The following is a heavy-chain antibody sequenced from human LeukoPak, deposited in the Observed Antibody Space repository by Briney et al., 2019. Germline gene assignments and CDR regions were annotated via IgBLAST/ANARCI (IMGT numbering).Heavy chain of an antibody. CDR1: GSSISGFY. CDR2: IYYSGSA. Sequence: SETLSLTCTVSGSSISGFYWGWIRQPPGKGLEWIGFIYYSGSANYNPSLKSRVTMSVDMSKNHFSLKLSSVTAADTAFYYCARDRDSSGWFDYWGQGALVTVSS. V-gene: IGHV4-59*01. J-gene: IGHJ4*02. D-gene: IGHD6-19*01. CDR3: ARDRDSSGWFDY.